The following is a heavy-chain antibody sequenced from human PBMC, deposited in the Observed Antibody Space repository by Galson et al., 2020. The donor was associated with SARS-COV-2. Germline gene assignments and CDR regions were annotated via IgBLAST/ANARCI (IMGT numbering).Heavy chain of an antibody. D-gene: IGHD3-22*01. J-gene: IGHJ3*02. Sequence: ASVKVSCKASGYTFTSYGISWVRQAPGQGLEWMGWISAYNGNTNYAQKLQGRVTMTTDTSTSTAYMELRSLRSDDTAVYYCARDGAPKYYYDSSGYRDAFDIWGQGTMVTVSS. CDR1: GYTFTSYG. CDR2: ISAYNGNT. V-gene: IGHV1-18*01. CDR3: ARDGAPKYYYDSSGYRDAFDI.